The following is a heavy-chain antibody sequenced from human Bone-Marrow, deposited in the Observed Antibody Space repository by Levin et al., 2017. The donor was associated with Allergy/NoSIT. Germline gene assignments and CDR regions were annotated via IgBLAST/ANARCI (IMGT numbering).Heavy chain of an antibody. CDR3: ARHIDRQLSPRGAFDY. J-gene: IGHJ4*02. CDR2: IYYSGST. V-gene: IGHV4-39*01. Sequence: SETLSLTCTVSGGSISSSSYYWGWIRQPPGKGLEWIGSIYYSGSTYYNPSLKSRVTISVDTSKNQFSLKLSSVTAADTAVYYCARHIDRQLSPRGAFDYWGQGTLVTVSS. CDR1: GGSISSSSYY. D-gene: IGHD5-18*01.